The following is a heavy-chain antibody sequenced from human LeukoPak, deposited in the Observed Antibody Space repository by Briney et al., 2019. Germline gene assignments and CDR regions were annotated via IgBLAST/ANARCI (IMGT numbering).Heavy chain of an antibody. CDR3: ARNHRSTRINSWFDP. J-gene: IGHJ5*02. CDR2: IYYSGST. CDR1: GGSISSSSYY. D-gene: IGHD2-2*01. Sequence: PSETLSLTCTVSGGSISSSSYYWGWIRQPPGKGLEWIGSIYYSGSTYYNPSLKSRVTISVDTSKNQFSLKLSSVTAADTAVYYCARNHRSTRINSWFDPWGQGTLVTVSS. V-gene: IGHV4-39*01.